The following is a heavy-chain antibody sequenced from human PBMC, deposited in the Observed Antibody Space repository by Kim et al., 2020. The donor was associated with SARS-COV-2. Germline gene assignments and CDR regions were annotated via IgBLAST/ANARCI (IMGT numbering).Heavy chain of an antibody. CDR1: GDSITSHY. Sequence: SETLSLTCTVSGDSITSHYWSWIRQPPGKGPEWIGYIYYIGTTSYNPSLQSRVTMSLDTSRNQVSLRLKSVTPADTAVYYCAITVAGMYFFESWGQGTLVTVSS. CDR2: IYYIGTT. V-gene: IGHV4-59*11. CDR3: AITVAGMYFFES. J-gene: IGHJ4*02. D-gene: IGHD6-19*01.